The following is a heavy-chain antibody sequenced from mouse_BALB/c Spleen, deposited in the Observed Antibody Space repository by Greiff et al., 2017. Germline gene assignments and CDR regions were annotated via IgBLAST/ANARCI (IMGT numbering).Heavy chain of an antibody. CDR2: SRNKANDYTT. D-gene: IGHD1-1*01. J-gene: IGHJ1*01. V-gene: IGHV7-1*02. Sequence: EVQVVESGGGLVQPGGSLRLSCATSGFTFSDFYMEWVRQPPGKRLEWIAASRNKANDYTTEYSASVKGRFIVSRDTSQSILYLQMNALRAEDTAIYYGARDYYDSSYGSYWYFDVWGAGTTVTVSS. CDR1: GFTFSDFY. CDR3: ARDYYDSSYGSYWYFDV.